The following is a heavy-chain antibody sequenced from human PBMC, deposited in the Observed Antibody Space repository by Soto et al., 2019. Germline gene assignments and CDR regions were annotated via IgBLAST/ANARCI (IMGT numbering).Heavy chain of an antibody. CDR1: GGSFSGYY. D-gene: IGHD3-10*01. J-gene: IGHJ5*02. CDR2: INQSGST. Sequence: SETLSLTCAVYGGSFSGYYWSWIRQPPGKGLEWIGEINQSGSTNYNPSLKSRVTISVDTSKNQFSLKLSSVTAADTAVYYCARTMVRGVRHNWFDPWGQGTLVTVSS. CDR3: ARTMVRGVRHNWFDP. V-gene: IGHV4-34*01.